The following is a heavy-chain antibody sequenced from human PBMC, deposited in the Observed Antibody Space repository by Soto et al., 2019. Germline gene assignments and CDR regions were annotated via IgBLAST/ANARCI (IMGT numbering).Heavy chain of an antibody. J-gene: IGHJ5*02. D-gene: IGHD3-3*01. CDR2: ISSSSSTI. CDR3: ARGLRFLEWSTMAS. Sequence: EVQLVESGGGLVQPGGSLRLSCAASGFTFSSYSMNWVRQAPGKGLEWVSYISSSSSTIYYADSVKGRFTISRDNAKNSLYLQMNSLRAEDTAVYYWARGLRFLEWSTMASWGQGTLVTVSS. CDR1: GFTFSSYS. V-gene: IGHV3-48*01.